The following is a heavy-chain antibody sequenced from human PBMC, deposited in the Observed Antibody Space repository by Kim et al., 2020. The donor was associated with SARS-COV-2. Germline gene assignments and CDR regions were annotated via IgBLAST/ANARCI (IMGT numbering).Heavy chain of an antibody. J-gene: IGHJ5*02. CDR3: AKDPETGNYDFAPRFDP. V-gene: IGHV3-23*01. D-gene: IGHD3-9*01. Sequence: VKGRFTISRDNSKNPLYLQMNSRRAEDTAVYYCAKDPETGNYDFAPRFDPWGQGTLVTVSS.